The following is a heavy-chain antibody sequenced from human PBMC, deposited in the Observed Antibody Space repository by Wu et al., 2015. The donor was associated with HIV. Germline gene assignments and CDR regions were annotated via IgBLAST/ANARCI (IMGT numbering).Heavy chain of an antibody. CDR1: GGTFSSYA. J-gene: IGHJ3*02. Sequence: QVQLVQSGAEVKKPGSSVKVSCKASGGTFSSYAISWVRQAPGQGLEWMGGIIPIFGTANYAQKFQGRVTITTDESTSTAYMELSSLRSEDTAVYYCARTYYYDSSGHYGAFDIWGQGTMVTVSS. V-gene: IGHV1-69*01. CDR2: IIPIFGTA. D-gene: IGHD3-22*01. CDR3: ARTYYYDSSGHYGAFDI.